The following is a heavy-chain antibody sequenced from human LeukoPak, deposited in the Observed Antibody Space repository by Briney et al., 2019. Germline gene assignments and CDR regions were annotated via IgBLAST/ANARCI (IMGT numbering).Heavy chain of an antibody. J-gene: IGHJ4*02. CDR3: ARALSGSGYYYY. V-gene: IGHV1-46*01. CDR1: GYTFTSYY. Sequence: ASVKVSCTASGYTFTSYYMHWVRQAPGQGLEWMGIINPSGGSTSYAQKFQGRVTMTRDMSTSIVYMELSSLRSEDTAVYYCARALSGSGYYYYWGQGTLVTVSS. D-gene: IGHD3-22*01. CDR2: INPSGGST.